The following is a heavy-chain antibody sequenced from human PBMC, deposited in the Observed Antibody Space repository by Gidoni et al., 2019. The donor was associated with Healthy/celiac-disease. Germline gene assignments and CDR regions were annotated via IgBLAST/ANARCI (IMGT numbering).Heavy chain of an antibody. J-gene: IGHJ5*02. V-gene: IGHV5-10-1*01. Sequence: RISCKGSGYSFTSYWISWVRQMPGKGLEWMGRIDPSDSYTNYSPSFQGHVTISADKSISTAYLQWSSLKASDTAMYYCARQYCTNGVCYFTFDPWGQGTLVTVSS. CDR1: GYSFTSYW. D-gene: IGHD2-8*01. CDR2: IDPSDSYT. CDR3: ARQYCTNGVCYFTFDP.